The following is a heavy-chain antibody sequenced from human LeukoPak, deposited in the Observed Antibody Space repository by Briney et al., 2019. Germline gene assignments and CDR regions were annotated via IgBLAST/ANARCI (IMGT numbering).Heavy chain of an antibody. Sequence: TGGSLRLSCAASGFTFNSYGMHWVRQAPGKGLEWVAVIWYDGSNKYYADSVKGRFTISRDDSKNTLYLQMNSLRAEDTAMYYCARGLPPVMKYYFDYWGQGTLVTVSS. CDR1: GFTFNSYG. CDR2: IWYDGSNK. J-gene: IGHJ4*02. CDR3: ARGLPPVMKYYFDY. V-gene: IGHV3-33*01. D-gene: IGHD4-11*01.